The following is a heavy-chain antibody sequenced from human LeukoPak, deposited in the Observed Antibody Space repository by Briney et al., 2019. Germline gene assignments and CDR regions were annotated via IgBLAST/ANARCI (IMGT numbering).Heavy chain of an antibody. V-gene: IGHV1-69*13. J-gene: IGHJ3*02. Sequence: ASVKVSCKASGGTFSSYAISWVRQAPGQGLEWMGGIIPIFGTANYAQKFQGRVTITADESTSTAYMELSSLRSEDTAVYYCARGPSVVVAPAAKTAFDIWGQGTMVTVSS. D-gene: IGHD2-2*01. CDR1: GGTFSSYA. CDR2: IIPIFGTA. CDR3: ARGPSVVVAPAAKTAFDI.